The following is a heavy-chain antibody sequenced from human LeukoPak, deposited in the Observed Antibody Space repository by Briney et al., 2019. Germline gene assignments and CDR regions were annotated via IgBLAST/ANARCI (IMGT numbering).Heavy chain of an antibody. CDR2: IYYSGST. CDR3: ARHWDDYGDYYFDY. V-gene: IGHV4-59*08. Sequence: SETLSLTCTVSGGSISSYYWSWIRQPPGKGLEWIGYIYYSGSTNYNPSLKSRVTISVDTSKNQFFLKLSSVTAADTAVYYCARHWDDYGDYYFDYWGQGTLVTVSS. J-gene: IGHJ4*02. CDR1: GGSISSYY. D-gene: IGHD4-17*01.